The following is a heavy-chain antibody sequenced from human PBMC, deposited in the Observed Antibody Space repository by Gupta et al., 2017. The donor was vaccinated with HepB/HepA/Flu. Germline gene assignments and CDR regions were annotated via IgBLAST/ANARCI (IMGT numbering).Heavy chain of an antibody. CDR1: GYTFTGYS. Sequence: QVQLVQSGAEVKKPGASVKVSCKASGYTFTGYSMPWVRQAPGQGLKWMGWINPNSGGTNNAQKFKGRVTMTRDTSISTAYMELSRLRCDDTAGYYCAREGVGATSGGADYWGQGTLVTVSS. V-gene: IGHV1-2*02. J-gene: IGHJ4*02. CDR2: INPNSGGT. CDR3: AREGVGATSGGADY. D-gene: IGHD1-26*01.